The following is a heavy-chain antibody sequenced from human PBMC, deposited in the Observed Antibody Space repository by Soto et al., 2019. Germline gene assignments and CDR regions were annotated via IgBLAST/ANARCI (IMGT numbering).Heavy chain of an antibody. Sequence: SVKVSCKASGGTFSSYAISWVRQAPGQGLEWMGGIIPIFGTANYAQKFQGRVTITADESTSTAHMELSSLRSEDTAVYYCARDGVRPYCSGGSCYSSYYYYGMDVWGQGTTVTVSS. V-gene: IGHV1-69*13. D-gene: IGHD2-15*01. CDR3: ARDGVRPYCSGGSCYSSYYYYGMDV. J-gene: IGHJ6*02. CDR2: IIPIFGTA. CDR1: GGTFSSYA.